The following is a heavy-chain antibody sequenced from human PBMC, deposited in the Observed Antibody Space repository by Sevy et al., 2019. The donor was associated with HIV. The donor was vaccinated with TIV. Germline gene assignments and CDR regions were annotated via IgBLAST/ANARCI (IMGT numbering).Heavy chain of an antibody. Sequence: GGSLRLSCAASGFPVSSSYMNWVRQAPGKGLEWVSVLYSGSKTDYADSVKGRFTISKDNCKNTLYLQMNSLGAEDTAVYYCARDKNTFYYGMDVWGQGTTVAVSS. CDR3: ARDKNTFYYGMDV. V-gene: IGHV3-53*01. J-gene: IGHJ6*02. CDR1: GFPVSSSY. CDR2: LYSGSKT. D-gene: IGHD2-2*02.